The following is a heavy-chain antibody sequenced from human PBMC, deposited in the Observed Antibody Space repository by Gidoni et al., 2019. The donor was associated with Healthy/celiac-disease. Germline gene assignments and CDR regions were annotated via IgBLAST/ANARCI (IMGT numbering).Heavy chain of an antibody. D-gene: IGHD1-26*01. Sequence: EVQLVESGGGLVKPGRSLRLSCAASGFTFDDSAMHWVRQAPGKGLEGVSGISWNSCSLGYADSVKGRFTISRDNAKNSLYLQMNSLRAEDTALYYCAKAASWELRYWGQGTLVTVSS. CDR2: ISWNSCSL. V-gene: IGHV3-9*01. CDR3: AKAASWELRY. CDR1: GFTFDDSA. J-gene: IGHJ4*02.